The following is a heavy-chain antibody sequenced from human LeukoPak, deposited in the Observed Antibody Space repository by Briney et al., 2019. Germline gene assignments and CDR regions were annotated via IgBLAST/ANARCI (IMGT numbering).Heavy chain of an antibody. J-gene: IGHJ4*02. Sequence: GGSLRLSCAASGFTLSTYGMHWVRQAPGKGLEWVAVISYDGSNKYYADSVKGRFTISRDNSKNTLYLQMNSLRAEDTAVYYCARGWGAIAAADSLGYWGQGTLVTVSS. V-gene: IGHV3-30*03. CDR2: ISYDGSNK. CDR3: ARGWGAIAAADSLGY. D-gene: IGHD6-13*01. CDR1: GFTLSTYG.